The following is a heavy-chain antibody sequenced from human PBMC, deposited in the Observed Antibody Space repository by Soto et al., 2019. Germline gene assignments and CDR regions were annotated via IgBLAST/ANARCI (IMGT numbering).Heavy chain of an antibody. CDR2: IYWDDDK. Sequence: QITLKESGPTLVKPTQTLTLTCTFSGFSLSTSGVGVGWIRQPPGKALEWLALIYWDDDKRYSPSLKSRLTIAKDTYKNQVVLTMTNMDPVDTATYYCAHRIAVAAALDYWGQGTLVTVSS. CDR1: GFSLSTSGVG. J-gene: IGHJ4*02. V-gene: IGHV2-5*02. CDR3: AHRIAVAAALDY. D-gene: IGHD6-19*01.